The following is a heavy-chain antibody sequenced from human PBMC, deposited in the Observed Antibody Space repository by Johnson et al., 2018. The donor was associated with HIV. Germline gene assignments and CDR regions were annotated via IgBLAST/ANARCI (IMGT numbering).Heavy chain of an antibody. CDR3: AKDNVDSSWYAGAFDI. CDR1: GFTFDDYA. D-gene: IGHD6-13*01. V-gene: IGHV3-43D*03. J-gene: IGHJ3*02. CDR2: INWDGDST. Sequence: VQLVESGGGLVQPGRSLRLSCAASGFTFDDYAMHWVRQAPGKGLEWVSLINWDGDSTYYADSVKGRFTISRDNSKNSLYLQMNSLRAEDTALYYCAKDNVDSSWYAGAFDIWGQGMMVTVSS.